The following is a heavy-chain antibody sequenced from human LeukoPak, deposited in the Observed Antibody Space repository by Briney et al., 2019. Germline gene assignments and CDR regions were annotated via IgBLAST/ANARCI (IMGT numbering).Heavy chain of an antibody. CDR2: IYYSGST. V-gene: IGHV4-59*01. Sequence: SETLSLTCTVSGGSLSSYYWSWIRQSPGKGPEWIGYIYYSGSTNYNPSLKSRVTISVDTSKNQFSLKLSSVTAADTAVYYCARVSAYDFWSGYSWFDPWGQGTLVTVSS. CDR1: GGSLSSYY. D-gene: IGHD3-3*01. CDR3: ARVSAYDFWSGYSWFDP. J-gene: IGHJ5*02.